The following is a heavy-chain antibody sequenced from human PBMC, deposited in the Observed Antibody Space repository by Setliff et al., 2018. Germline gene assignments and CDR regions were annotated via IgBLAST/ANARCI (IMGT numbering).Heavy chain of an antibody. Sequence: SETLSLTCTVSGGPISNYYWSWIRQPAGKGLEWIGHIYTSGSTNYNPSLKSRVTMSVDTSKNQFSLKLSSVTAADTAVYYCARKGISALSGAFDMWGQGTMVTVSS. D-gene: IGHD1-26*01. CDR3: ARKGISALSGAFDM. CDR2: IYTSGST. J-gene: IGHJ3*02. V-gene: IGHV4-4*07. CDR1: GGPISNYY.